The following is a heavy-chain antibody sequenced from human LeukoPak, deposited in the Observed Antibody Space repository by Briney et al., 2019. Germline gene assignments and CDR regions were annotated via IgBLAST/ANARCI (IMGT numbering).Heavy chain of an antibody. D-gene: IGHD3-22*01. Sequence: SETLSLTCTVSGASISSYYWIWFRQPPGKGLEWFAYIYYSGSTNYNPSPKSRVTISVDTSKTQFSLKLSSVTAADTAVYYCARFRMDDSSGYPYYYYGMDVWGQGTTVTVSS. CDR3: ARFRMDDSSGYPYYYYGMDV. J-gene: IGHJ6*02. CDR2: IYYSGST. V-gene: IGHV4-59*01. CDR1: GASISSYY.